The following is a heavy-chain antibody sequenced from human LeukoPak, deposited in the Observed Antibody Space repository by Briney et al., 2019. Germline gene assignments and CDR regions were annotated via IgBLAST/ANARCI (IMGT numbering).Heavy chain of an antibody. J-gene: IGHJ6*03. CDR3: ARGGFIAAALAYYYYYYMDV. D-gene: IGHD6-13*01. CDR2: INHSGST. Sequence: SETLSLTCTVSSDSISSGSYYWSWIRQPPGKGLEWIGEINHSGSTNYNPSLKSRVTISVDTSKNQFSLKLSSVTAADTAVYYCARGGFIAAALAYYYYYYMDVWGKGTTVTVSS. V-gene: IGHV4-39*07. CDR1: SDSISSGSYY.